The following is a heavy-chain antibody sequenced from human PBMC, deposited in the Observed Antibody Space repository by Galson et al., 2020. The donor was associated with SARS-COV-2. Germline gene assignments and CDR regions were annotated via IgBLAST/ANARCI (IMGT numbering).Heavy chain of an antibody. J-gene: IGHJ4*02. D-gene: IGHD4-17*01. V-gene: IGHV3-30*03. CDR2: ISYDGSNK. CDR1: GFTFSSYG. Sequence: GESLKISCAASGFTFSSYGMHWVRQAPGKGLEWVAVISYDGSNKYYADSVKGRFTISRDNSKNTLYLQMNSLRAEDTAVYYCASDPDDYGDPFDYWGQGTLVTVSS. CDR3: ASDPDDYGDPFDY.